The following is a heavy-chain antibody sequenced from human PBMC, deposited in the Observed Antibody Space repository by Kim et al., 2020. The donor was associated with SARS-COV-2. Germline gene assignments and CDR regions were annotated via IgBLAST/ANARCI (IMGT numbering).Heavy chain of an antibody. D-gene: IGHD2-8*01. CDR1: GYTFTGYY. V-gene: IGHV1-2*06. Sequence: ASVKVSCKASGYTFTGYYMHWVRQAPGQGLEWMGRINPNSGGTNYAQKFQGRVTMTRDTSISTAYMELSRLRSDDTAVYYCARESRRIVLMGYWGQGTLVTVSS. CDR2: INPNSGGT. CDR3: ARESRRIVLMGY. J-gene: IGHJ4*02.